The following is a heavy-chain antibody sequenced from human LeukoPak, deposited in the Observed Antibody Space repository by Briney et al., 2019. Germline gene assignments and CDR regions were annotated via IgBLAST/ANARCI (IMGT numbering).Heavy chain of an antibody. CDR1: GGSVSSGSYY. Sequence: SETLSLTCTVSGGSVSSGSYYWNWIRQPPGKGLEWIGYIYYSGSTNYNPSLKSRVTISVDTSKNQFSLKLSSVTAADTAVYYCARSSSSAAYYFDYWGQGTLVTVSS. D-gene: IGHD6-19*01. J-gene: IGHJ4*02. CDR2: IYYSGST. CDR3: ARSSSSAAYYFDY. V-gene: IGHV4-61*01.